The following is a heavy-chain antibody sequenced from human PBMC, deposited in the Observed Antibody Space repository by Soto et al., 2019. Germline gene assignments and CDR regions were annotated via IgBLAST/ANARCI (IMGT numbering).Heavy chain of an antibody. V-gene: IGHV1-2*04. CDR2: ISPNSGDT. Sequence: ASVKVSCKASGYTFTGYYIHWVRQAPGQGLEWMGWISPNSGDTSYAQRFQGWVTMTRDTSTSTAYMELSRLTSDDTAVYYCARDTGRLPDCYYDLWGRGTLVTVSS. CDR1: GYTFTGYY. CDR3: ARDTGRLPDCYYDL. D-gene: IGHD4-17*01. J-gene: IGHJ2*01.